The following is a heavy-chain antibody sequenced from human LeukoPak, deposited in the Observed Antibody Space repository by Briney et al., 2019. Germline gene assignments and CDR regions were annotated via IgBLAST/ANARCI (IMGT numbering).Heavy chain of an antibody. CDR3: ARSERVVGAISY. D-gene: IGHD1-26*01. Sequence: SVTISSTASVYLFSNSYMHWVRLAPGQGLEWMGIINRGGGSRTYAQAFQGRVTMTRDTSTSTVYMELSSLRSEDTAVYYCARSERVVGAISYWGQGTLVTVSS. CDR2: INRGGGSR. J-gene: IGHJ4*02. V-gene: IGHV1-46*01. CDR1: VYLFSNSY.